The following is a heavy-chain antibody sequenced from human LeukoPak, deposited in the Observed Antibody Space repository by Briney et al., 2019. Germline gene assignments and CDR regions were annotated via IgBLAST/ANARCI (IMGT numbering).Heavy chain of an antibody. CDR3: ARLPVIVGAALEYYYYYMDV. D-gene: IGHD1-26*01. V-gene: IGHV4-34*01. CDR2: SNDSGGT. Sequence: SQTLSLTCAVYGGTFSGYYWSWIRQPPGKRLEWVGESNDSGGTNYNPSLKSRVTISADKSKNQVSLKLTSVTAADTVVYYCARLPVIVGAALEYYYYYMDVWGQGTTVTVSS. CDR1: GGTFSGYY. J-gene: IGHJ6*03.